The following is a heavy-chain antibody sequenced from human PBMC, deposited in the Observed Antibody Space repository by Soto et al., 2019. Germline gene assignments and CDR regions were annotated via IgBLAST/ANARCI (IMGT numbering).Heavy chain of an antibody. CDR1: GFTFSSYA. D-gene: IGHD3-3*01. V-gene: IGHV3-23*01. CDR3: AKVYYFDPIFGVVNRYFDY. Sequence: GGSLRLSCAASGFTFSSYAMSWVHQAPGKGLEWVSAISGSGGSTYYADSVKSRFTISRDNSKNTLYLQMNSLRAEDTAVYYCAKVYYFDPIFGVVNRYFDYWGQGTLVTVSS. J-gene: IGHJ4*02. CDR2: ISGSGGST.